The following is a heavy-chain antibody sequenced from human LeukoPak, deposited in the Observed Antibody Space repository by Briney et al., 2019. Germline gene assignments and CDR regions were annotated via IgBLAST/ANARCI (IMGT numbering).Heavy chain of an antibody. CDR1: GFTFSSYV. D-gene: IGHD5-12*01. CDR2: ISSDGSNE. V-gene: IGHV3-30-3*01. J-gene: IGHJ4*02. Sequence: GSLRLSCAASGFTFSSYVMHWVRQAPGKGLEWVAFISSDGSNEYYADSVKGRFTISRDNPKNTLYLQMNSLRPEDTAVYYCAAKGNGYTGIYVFAHWGQGTLVTVSS. CDR3: AAKGNGYTGIYVFAH.